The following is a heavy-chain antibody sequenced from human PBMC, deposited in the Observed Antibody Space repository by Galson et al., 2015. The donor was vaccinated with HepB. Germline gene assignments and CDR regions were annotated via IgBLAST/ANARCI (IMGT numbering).Heavy chain of an antibody. D-gene: IGHD5-24*01. J-gene: IGHJ3*02. CDR3: ARHRPRDGDAIYI. CDR2: IDCRGSFS. CDR1: GYSFTSYW. V-gene: IGHV5-10-1*01. Sequence: QSGAEVKKPGESLTISCKTSGYSFTSYWITWVRQMPGKGLEWMGKIDCRGSFSNYSPSSQGHVRISADKSQRSAFLQLSRLEASDTAMSYCARHRPRDGDAIYIWGQGTMVTVSS.